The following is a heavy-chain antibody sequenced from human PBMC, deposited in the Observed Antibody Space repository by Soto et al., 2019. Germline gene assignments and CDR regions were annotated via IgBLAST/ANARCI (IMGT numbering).Heavy chain of an antibody. J-gene: IGHJ6*02. CDR3: AKGTRIVTNGVPYYYYGMDV. Sequence: GGSLRLSCAASGFTFSSYAMSWVRQAPGKGLEWVSAISGSGGSTYYADSVKGRFTISRDNSKNTLYLQMNSLRAEDTAVYYCAKGTRIVTNGVPYYYYGMDVWGQGTTVTVSS. V-gene: IGHV3-23*01. D-gene: IGHD2-8*01. CDR2: ISGSGGST. CDR1: GFTFSSYA.